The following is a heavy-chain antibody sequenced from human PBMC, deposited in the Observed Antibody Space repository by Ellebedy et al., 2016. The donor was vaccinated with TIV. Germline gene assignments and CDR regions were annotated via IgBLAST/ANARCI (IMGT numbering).Heavy chain of an antibody. Sequence: GESLKISCKGSGYSFTSYWIGWVRQMLGKGLEWMGIIYPGDSDTRYSPSFQGQVTISADKSISTAYLQWSSLKASDTAMYYCASALDYYDSSGTPPDYWGQGTLVTVSS. CDR2: IYPGDSDT. CDR3: ASALDYYDSSGTPPDY. D-gene: IGHD3-22*01. J-gene: IGHJ4*02. CDR1: GYSFTSYW. V-gene: IGHV5-51*01.